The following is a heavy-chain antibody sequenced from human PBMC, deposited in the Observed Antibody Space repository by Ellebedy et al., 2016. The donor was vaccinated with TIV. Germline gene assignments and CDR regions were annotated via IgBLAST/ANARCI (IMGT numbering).Heavy chain of an antibody. D-gene: IGHD6-19*01. V-gene: IGHV5-51*01. Sequence: GESLKISCQTSGYSFISYWIGWVRQVPGKGLEWIGILYSGASYIKYSPYFQGQFAIPADKSLRTTYLQWSSLKASDTAIYYCVRPSKYSTGWYDFDSWGQGTLVTVSS. CDR2: LYSGASYI. CDR1: GYSFISYW. J-gene: IGHJ4*01. CDR3: VRPSKYSTGWYDFDS.